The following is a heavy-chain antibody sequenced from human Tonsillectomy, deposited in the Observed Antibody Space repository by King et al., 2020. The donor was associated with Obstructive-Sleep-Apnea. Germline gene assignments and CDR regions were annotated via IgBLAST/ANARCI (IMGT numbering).Heavy chain of an antibody. V-gene: IGHV3-30*04. CDR2: ISYDGSNK. CDR3: ARGGCTRCYASWGGWFDP. CDR1: GFTFSSYA. D-gene: IGHD2-2*01. J-gene: IGHJ5*02. Sequence: VQLVESGGGVVQPGRSLRLSFAASGFTFSSYAMHWVRQAPGKGLDWGAVISYDGSNKNYADSVKGRFTISRDNSKNTRYLQMNSLRAEDTAVFYFARGGCTRCYASWGGWFDPWGQGTLVTVSS.